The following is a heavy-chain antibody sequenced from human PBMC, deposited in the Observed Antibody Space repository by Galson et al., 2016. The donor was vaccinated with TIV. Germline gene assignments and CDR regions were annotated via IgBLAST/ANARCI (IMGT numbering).Heavy chain of an antibody. CDR3: ARGDNPVPSFYFGY. D-gene: IGHD2-2*01. CDR2: INTDGSTT. CDR1: GFTFSNYW. V-gene: IGHV3-74*01. Sequence: SLRLSCAASGFTFSNYWMHWVRQVPGKGLVWVSRINTDGSTTTYVDSVEGRFTISRDNAKNTLFLQMTSLRAEDTAVYYCARGDNPVPSFYFGYWGQGTLVTVSS. J-gene: IGHJ4*02.